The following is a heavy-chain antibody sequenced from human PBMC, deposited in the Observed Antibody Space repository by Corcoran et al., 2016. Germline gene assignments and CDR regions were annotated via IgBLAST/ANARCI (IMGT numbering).Heavy chain of an antibody. CDR3: ARIGDYSNYGAYI. D-gene: IGHD4-4*01. J-gene: IGHJ3*02. CDR2: IYYSGST. CDR1: GGSMSRSSYY. V-gene: IGHV4-39*07. Sequence: QVQLQESGPGLVKPSETLSLTCTVSGGSMSRSSYYWGWIRKPPGKGLEWIGTIYYSGSTYYNPSLKRRVTISVDTSKNQFSLKLSSVTAADTAVYYCARIGDYSNYGAYIWGQGTMVTVSS.